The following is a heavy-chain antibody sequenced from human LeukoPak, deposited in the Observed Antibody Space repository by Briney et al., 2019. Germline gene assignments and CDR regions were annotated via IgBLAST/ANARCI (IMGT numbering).Heavy chain of an antibody. V-gene: IGHV3-13*01. CDR3: ARCMKFLNPSGSYGTDFDY. CDR1: GFTFSSYD. Sequence: PGGSLRLSCAASGFTFSSYDMHWVRQATGKGLEWVSAIGTAGDTYYPGSVKGRFTISRENAKNSLYLQMNSLRAGDTAVYYCARCMKFLNPSGSYGTDFDYWGQGTLVTVSS. CDR2: IGTAGDT. J-gene: IGHJ4*02. D-gene: IGHD1-26*01.